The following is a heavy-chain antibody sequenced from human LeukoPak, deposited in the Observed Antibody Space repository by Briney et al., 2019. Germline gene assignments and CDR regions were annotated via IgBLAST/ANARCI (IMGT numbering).Heavy chain of an antibody. CDR2: INPNSGGT. V-gene: IGHV1-2*02. CDR1: GYTFTSYY. D-gene: IGHD3-3*01. CDR3: ARGSLFLEWLLTEYYFDY. Sequence: ASVKVSCKASGYTFTSYYMHWVRQAPGQGLEWMGWINPNSGGTNYAQKFQGRVTMTRDTSISTAYMELSRLRSDDTAVYYCARGSLFLEWLLTEYYFDYWGQGTLVTVSS. J-gene: IGHJ4*02.